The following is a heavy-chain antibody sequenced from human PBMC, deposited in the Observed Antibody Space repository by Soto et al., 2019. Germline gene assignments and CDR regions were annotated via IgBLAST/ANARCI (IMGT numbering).Heavy chain of an antibody. D-gene: IGHD5-12*01. CDR1: GGSTNTFY. Sequence: SQTLSRPCTVSGGSTNTFYWSWVRQPAGKGLEWIGRIFSSGSTRFNPSLESRVAMSVDTSNNHFCLNLSSVTAADMAVYYCAREGSYSAYNFAHGIQLWSFDFWGQGALVTVSS. CDR2: IFSSGST. J-gene: IGHJ4*02. CDR3: AREGSYSAYNFAHGIQLWSFDF. V-gene: IGHV4-4*07.